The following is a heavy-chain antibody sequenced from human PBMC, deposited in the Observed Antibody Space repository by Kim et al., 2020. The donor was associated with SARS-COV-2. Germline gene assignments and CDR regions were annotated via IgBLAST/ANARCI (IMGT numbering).Heavy chain of an antibody. Sequence: PSLKSRVTISVDTSKNQFSLKLSSVTAADTAVYYCARVVAVRGVYYFDYWGQGTLVTVSS. J-gene: IGHJ4*02. CDR3: ARVVAVRGVYYFDY. D-gene: IGHD3-10*01. V-gene: IGHV4-59*01.